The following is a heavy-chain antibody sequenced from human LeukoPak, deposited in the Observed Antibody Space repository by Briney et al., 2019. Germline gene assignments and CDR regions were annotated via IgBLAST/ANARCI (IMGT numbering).Heavy chain of an antibody. J-gene: IGHJ4*02. CDR1: RFTFSSYA. D-gene: IGHD6-19*01. V-gene: IGHV3-30*04. CDR3: ARDRYSSGWYVDY. Sequence: GRSLRLSCAASRFTFSSYAMHWVRQAPGKGLEWVALISYDGNNKDYADSVKGRFTISRDNSKNTLYLQMNSLRAEDAAVYYYARDRYSSGWYVDYWGQGTLVTVSS. CDR2: ISYDGNNK.